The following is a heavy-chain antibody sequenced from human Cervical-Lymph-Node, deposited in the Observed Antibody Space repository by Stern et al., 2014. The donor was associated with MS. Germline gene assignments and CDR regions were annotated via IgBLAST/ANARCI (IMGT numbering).Heavy chain of an antibody. D-gene: IGHD6-6*01. V-gene: IGHV4-59*08. J-gene: IGHJ4*02. Sequence: VQLVESGPGLVKPSETLSLTCTVSGGSTSSYYWSWIRQPPGKGLEWIGYISSSGGTKYNPSLKSRVTISVDPSKNHFSLDLGSVTAADTAVYYCARGYTTSSGRPDYWGQGTLVTVSS. CDR1: GGSTSSYY. CDR2: ISSSGGT. CDR3: ARGYTTSSGRPDY.